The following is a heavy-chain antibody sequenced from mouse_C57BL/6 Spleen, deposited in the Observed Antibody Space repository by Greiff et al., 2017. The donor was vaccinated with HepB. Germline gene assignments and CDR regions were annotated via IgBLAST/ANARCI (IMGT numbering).Heavy chain of an antibody. CDR3: ARGRSLDY. V-gene: IGHV1-54*01. J-gene: IGHJ2*01. CDR1: GYAFTNYL. CDR2: INPGSGGT. Sequence: QVQLQQSGAELVRPGTSVKVSCKASGYAFTNYLIEWVKQRPGQGLEWIGVINPGSGGTNYNEKFKGKATLTADKSSSTAYMQLSSLTSEDSAVYFCARGRSLDYWGQGTTLTVSS.